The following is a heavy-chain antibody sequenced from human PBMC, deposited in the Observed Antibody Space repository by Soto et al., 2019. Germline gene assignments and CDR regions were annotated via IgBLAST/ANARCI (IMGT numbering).Heavy chain of an antibody. CDR1: GFTFSDNR. Sequence: QVQLVQSGAELKKPGASVNISCTASGFTFSDNRINWVRQAPGQGLEWMGWLNPDTGNTRYSETFQGRVTISSHSCASIAYLELSVREIVDPALYFCARDRHSVGPLANDGFDVWGQGPMITVS. D-gene: IGHD5-18*01. V-gene: IGHV1-3*01. CDR2: LNPDTGNT. J-gene: IGHJ3*01. CDR3: ARDRHSVGPLANDGFDV.